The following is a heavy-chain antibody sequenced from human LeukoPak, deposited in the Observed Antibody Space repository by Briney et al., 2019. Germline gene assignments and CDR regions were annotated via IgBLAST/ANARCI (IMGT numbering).Heavy chain of an antibody. CDR1: GFTFDDYA. J-gene: IGHJ4*02. CDR2: ISWNSGSI. Sequence: PGRSLRLSCAASGFTFDDYAMHWVRQAPGKGLAWVSGISWNSGSIGYADSVKGRFTISRDNAKNSLYLQMNSLRAEDTALYYCAKSDYMVRGVPDYWGQGTLVTVSS. CDR3: AKSDYMVRGVPDY. D-gene: IGHD3-10*01. V-gene: IGHV3-9*01.